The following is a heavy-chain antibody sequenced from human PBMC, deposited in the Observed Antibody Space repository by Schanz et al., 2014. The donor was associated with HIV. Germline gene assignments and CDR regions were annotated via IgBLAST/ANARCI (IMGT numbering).Heavy chain of an antibody. J-gene: IGHJ6*02. CDR3: AREIDSSSWSFAGYYYGMDV. V-gene: IGHV3-33*01. CDR1: GFTFSSYG. Sequence: QVQLVESGGGVVQPGRSLRLSCAASGFTFSSYGMHWVRQAPGKGLEWVAVIWYDGTNKYYADSVKGRFTISRDNSKNKLYMKMNSLRVEDTADYSCAREIDSSSWSFAGYYYGMDVWGRGTTVTVSS. D-gene: IGHD6-13*01. CDR2: IWYDGTNK.